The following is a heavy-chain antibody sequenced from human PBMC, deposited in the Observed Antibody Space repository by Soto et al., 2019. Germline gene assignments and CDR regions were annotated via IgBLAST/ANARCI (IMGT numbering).Heavy chain of an antibody. Sequence: QVQLQESGPGLVKPSGTLSLTCAVSGGSIRSNNWWTWFRQPPGKGLEWIGEIYHTGSTNYNPSLMSRVTISVDHSKNLFTLRLSSLTAADTAVYYCASTLKISKFDYWGQGTLVTVSS. CDR2: IYHTGST. J-gene: IGHJ4*02. CDR3: ASTLKISKFDY. V-gene: IGHV4-4*02. D-gene: IGHD3-3*01. CDR1: GGSIRSNNW.